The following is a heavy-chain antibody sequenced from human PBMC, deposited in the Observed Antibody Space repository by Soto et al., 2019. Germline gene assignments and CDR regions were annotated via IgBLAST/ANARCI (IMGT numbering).Heavy chain of an antibody. J-gene: IGHJ4*02. Sequence: SSETLSLTCSISGDSISDWYWSWIRQPPGKGLEWIGYINYSGSTNYNPSLKNRVTISVDTSKNHFSLTLSSATAADTAVYYCARRVFYGDYVLLYFSVFDYWGQGTLVTVSS. V-gene: IGHV4-59*08. CDR2: INYSGST. D-gene: IGHD4-17*01. CDR3: ARRVFYGDYVLLYFSVFDY. CDR1: GDSISDWY.